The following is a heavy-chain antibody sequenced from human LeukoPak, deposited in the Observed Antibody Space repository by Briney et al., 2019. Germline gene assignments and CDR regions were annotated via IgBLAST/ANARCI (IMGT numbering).Heavy chain of an antibody. J-gene: IGHJ5*02. V-gene: IGHV4-34*01. CDR3: ARGPLYYDFWSGLIREANWFDP. Sequence: PSVTLSLTCAVYGGSFGGYYWSGIRHPPGKGLEWIGEINHSGSTNYNPSLKSRVTISVDTSKNQFSLKLSYVTAADTAVYYCARGPLYYDFWSGLIREANWFDPWGQGTLVTVSS. CDR1: GGSFGGYY. D-gene: IGHD3-3*01. CDR2: INHSGST.